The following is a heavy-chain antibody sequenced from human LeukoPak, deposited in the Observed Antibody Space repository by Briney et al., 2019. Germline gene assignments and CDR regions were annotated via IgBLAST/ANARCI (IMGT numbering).Heavy chain of an antibody. D-gene: IGHD6-13*01. Sequence: VASVKVSCKASGYTFTSYDINWVRQATGQGLEWMGWMNPNSGNTGYAQKFQGRVTITRNTSISTAYMELSSLRSEDTAVYYCARAPPLYSSSWYRQYYYYMDVWGKGTTVTVSS. CDR3: ARAPPLYSSSWYRQYYYYMDV. CDR2: MNPNSGNT. J-gene: IGHJ6*03. V-gene: IGHV1-8*01. CDR1: GYTFTSYD.